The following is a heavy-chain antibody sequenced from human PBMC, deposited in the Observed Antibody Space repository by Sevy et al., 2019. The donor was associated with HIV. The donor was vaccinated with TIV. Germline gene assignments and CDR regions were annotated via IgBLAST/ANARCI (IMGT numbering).Heavy chain of an antibody. Sequence: GGSLRLSCAASGFTFSDAAMHWVRQASGKGLEWLGRMRSKANTCATAYAATAKGRFTISRDDSKNTAYLHMSSLRTEDTAIYYCTFSSDYYKYGWDVWGQGTTVTVSS. J-gene: IGHJ6*02. CDR1: GFTFSDAA. V-gene: IGHV3-73*01. CDR3: TFSSDYYKYGWDV. CDR2: MRSKANTCAT. D-gene: IGHD6-6*01.